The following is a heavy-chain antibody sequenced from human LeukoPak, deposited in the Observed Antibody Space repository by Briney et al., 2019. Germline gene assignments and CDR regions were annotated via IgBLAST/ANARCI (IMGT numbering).Heavy chain of an antibody. Sequence: SETLSLTCTVSGGSISSYYWSWIRQPPGKGLEWIGYIYYSGSTNYNPSLKSRVTISVGTSKNQFSLKLSSVTAADTAVYYCARGVLVVVGNPAGWFDHWGQGTLVTVSS. CDR1: GGSISSYY. V-gene: IGHV4-59*01. D-gene: IGHD2-15*01. CDR2: IYYSGST. J-gene: IGHJ5*02. CDR3: ARGVLVVVGNPAGWFDH.